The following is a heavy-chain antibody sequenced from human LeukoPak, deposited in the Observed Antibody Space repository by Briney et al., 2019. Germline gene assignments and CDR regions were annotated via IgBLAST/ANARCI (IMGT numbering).Heavy chain of an antibody. V-gene: IGHV4-31*03. CDR3: ARDPRPHCGDYGMDV. J-gene: IGHJ6*02. Sequence: PSETLSVTCTVSGGSISSGGYSWSWLHQHPGKCLEWIWYIYYSGSTYYNPSLKSRVTISVDTSKNQFSLKLSSVTAADTAVYYCARDPRPHCGDYGMDVWGQGTTVTVSS. CDR2: IYYSGST. CDR1: GGSISSGGYS. D-gene: IGHD4-17*01.